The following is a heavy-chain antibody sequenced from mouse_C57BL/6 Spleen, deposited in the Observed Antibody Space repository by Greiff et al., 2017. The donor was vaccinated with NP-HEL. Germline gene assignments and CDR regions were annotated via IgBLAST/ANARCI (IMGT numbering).Heavy chain of an antibody. J-gene: IGHJ1*03. CDR3: ARGGFPYWYFDV. V-gene: IGHV1-69*01. CDR2: IDPSDSYT. CDR1: GYTFTSYW. Sequence: VQLQQPGAELVMPGASVKLSCKASGYTFTSYWMHWVKQRPGQGLEWIGEIDPSDSYTNYNQKFKGKSTLTVDKSSSTAYMQLSSLTSEDSAVYYCARGGFPYWYFDVWGTGTTVTVSS.